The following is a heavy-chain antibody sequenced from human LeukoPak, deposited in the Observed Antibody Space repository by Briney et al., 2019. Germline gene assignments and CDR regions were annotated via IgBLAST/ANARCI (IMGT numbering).Heavy chain of an antibody. CDR1: GFIFSSYA. CDR2: ISSSSSYI. V-gene: IGHV3-21*01. Sequence: GGSLRLSCAASGFIFSSYAMIWVRQAPGKGLEWVSSISSSSSYIYYADSVKGRFTISRDNAKNSLYLQMNSLRAEDTAVYYCARDNSYYCSGGSCYSDYWGQGTLVTVSS. D-gene: IGHD2-15*01. CDR3: ARDNSYYCSGGSCYSDY. J-gene: IGHJ4*02.